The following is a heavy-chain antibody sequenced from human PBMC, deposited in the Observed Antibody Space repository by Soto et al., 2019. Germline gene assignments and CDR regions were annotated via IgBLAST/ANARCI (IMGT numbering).Heavy chain of an antibody. CDR2: IIPIFGTA. CDR3: ARSGLSSSWGHYYGMDV. Sequence: SVKGSCKASGDTFSSYAISWVRQAPGQELEWMGGIIPIFGTANYAQKFQGRVTITADEPTSTAYMELSSLRSEDTAVYYCARSGLSSSWGHYYGMDVWGQGTTVTVSS. CDR1: GDTFSSYA. D-gene: IGHD6-13*01. V-gene: IGHV1-69*13. J-gene: IGHJ6*02.